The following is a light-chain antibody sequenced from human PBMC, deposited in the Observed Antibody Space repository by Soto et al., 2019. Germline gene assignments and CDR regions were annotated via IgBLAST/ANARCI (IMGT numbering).Light chain of an antibody. CDR2: DAS. Sequence: EIVLTQSPATLSLSPGERATLSCRASQSVSSYLAWYQQKPGQAPRLLIYDASNRATGIPARFSGSGSGTNFTLPISSLEPEDFAVYYCQQRSNGPTTFGKGTKV. J-gene: IGKJ1*01. V-gene: IGKV3-11*01. CDR1: QSVSSY. CDR3: QQRSNGPTT.